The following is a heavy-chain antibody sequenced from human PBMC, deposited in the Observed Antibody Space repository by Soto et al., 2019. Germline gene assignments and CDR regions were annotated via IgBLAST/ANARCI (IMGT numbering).Heavy chain of an antibody. CDR2: IRANDESI. CDR1: GFDFRRYG. CDR3: ARETLRDAIDI. V-gene: IGHV3-48*03. Sequence: HPGGSLRLSCVASGFDFRRYGMNWVRQAPGKGLEWVSNIRANDESIYYADSVKGRVSVSRDNAKNSLFLEMNSLRVDDTAVYYCARETLRDAIDIWGQGTMVTVSS. J-gene: IGHJ3*02.